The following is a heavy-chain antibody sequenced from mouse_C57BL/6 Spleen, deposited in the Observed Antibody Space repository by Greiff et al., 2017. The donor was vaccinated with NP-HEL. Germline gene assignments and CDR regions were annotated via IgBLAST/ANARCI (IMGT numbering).Heavy chain of an antibody. J-gene: IGHJ4*01. V-gene: IGHV1-74*01. CDR3: AISIYYDYDDGHYYAMDY. CDR1: GYTFTSYW. D-gene: IGHD2-4*01. CDR2: IHPSDSDT. Sequence: QVQLKQPGAELVKPGASVKVSCKASGYTFTSYWMHWVKQRPGQGLEWIGRIHPSDSDTNYNQKFKGKATLTVDKSSSTAYMQLSSLTSEDSAVYYCAISIYYDYDDGHYYAMDYWGQGTSVTVSS.